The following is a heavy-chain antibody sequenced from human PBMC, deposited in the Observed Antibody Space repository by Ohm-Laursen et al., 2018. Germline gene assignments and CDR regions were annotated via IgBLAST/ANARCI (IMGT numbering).Heavy chain of an antibody. V-gene: IGHV3-30*03. CDR2: ISYDGSNK. Sequence: SLRLSCAAPGFTFSSYGMHWVRQAPGKGLEWVAVISYDGSNKYYADSVKGRFTISKDKSKNMLYLQMNSLRAEDTAVYHCASRRIVTMDRGAFNVWGQGTMVTVSS. D-gene: IGHD4-11*01. J-gene: IGHJ3*01. CDR3: ASRRIVTMDRGAFNV. CDR1: GFTFSSYG.